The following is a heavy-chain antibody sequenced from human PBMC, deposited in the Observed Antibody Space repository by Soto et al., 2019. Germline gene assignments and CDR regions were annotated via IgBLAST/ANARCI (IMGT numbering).Heavy chain of an antibody. J-gene: IGHJ4*02. D-gene: IGHD3-9*01. Sequence: GGSLRLSCAASGFTFSRYSMNWVRQGPGKGLEWVSSISSSSYYIFYADSVKGRFTISRDNAKNSLYLQMNSLRAEDTAVYYCAGLWGPYDISTGSLVEWGKGTLVTVSS. V-gene: IGHV3-21*01. CDR3: AGLWGPYDISTGSLVE. CDR2: ISSSSYYI. CDR1: GFTFSRYS.